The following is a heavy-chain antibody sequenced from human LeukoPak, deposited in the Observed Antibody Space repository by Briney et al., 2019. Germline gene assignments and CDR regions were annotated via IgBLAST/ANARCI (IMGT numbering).Heavy chain of an antibody. CDR2: INHSGST. D-gene: IGHD3-22*01. V-gene: IGHV4-34*01. CDR1: GGSFSGYY. Sequence: ETSETLSLTCAVYGGSFSGYYWSWIRQPPGKGLEWIGEINHSGSTNYNPPLKSRVTISVDTSKNQFSLRLSSVTAADTAVYYCARGSNSGYTYWGQGTLVTVSS. J-gene: IGHJ4*02. CDR3: ARGSNSGYTY.